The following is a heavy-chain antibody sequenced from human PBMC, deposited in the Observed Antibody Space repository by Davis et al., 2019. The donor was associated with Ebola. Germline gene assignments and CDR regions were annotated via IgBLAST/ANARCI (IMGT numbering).Heavy chain of an antibody. CDR1: GGSISSSNW. Sequence: PSETLSLTCAVSGGSISSSNWWSWVRQPPGKGLEWIGEIYHSGSTNYNPSLKSRVTISVDKSKNQFSLKLSSVTAADTAVYYCARVRFWYSSGSGFDYWGQGTLVTVSS. V-gene: IGHV4-4*02. CDR3: ARVRFWYSSGSGFDY. D-gene: IGHD6-19*01. CDR2: IYHSGST. J-gene: IGHJ4*02.